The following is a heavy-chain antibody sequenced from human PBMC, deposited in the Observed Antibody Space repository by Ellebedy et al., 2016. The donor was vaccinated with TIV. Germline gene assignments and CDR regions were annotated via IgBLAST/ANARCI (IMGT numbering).Heavy chain of an antibody. CDR2: ISYDGSNK. CDR3: AKVIAEWRRRGYFDY. D-gene: IGHD5-12*01. V-gene: IGHV3-30*18. J-gene: IGHJ4*02. CDR1: GFTFSSYG. Sequence: PGGSLRLSCAASGFTFSSYGMHWVRQAPGKGLEWVAVISYDGSNKYYADSVKGRFTISRDNSKNTLYLQMNSLRAEDTAVYYCAKVIAEWRRRGYFDYWGQGTLVTVSS.